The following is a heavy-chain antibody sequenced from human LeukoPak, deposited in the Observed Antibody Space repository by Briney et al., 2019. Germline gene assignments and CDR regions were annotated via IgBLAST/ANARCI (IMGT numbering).Heavy chain of an antibody. CDR3: ARAGYDDFWSGYYIVDY. D-gene: IGHD3-3*01. J-gene: IGHJ4*02. Sequence: SETLSLTCAVYGGSFSGYYWSWIRQPPGKGLEWIGEINHSGSTNYNPSLKSRVTISVDTSKNQFSLKLSSVTAADTAVYYCARAGYDDFWSGYYIVDYWGQGTLVTVSS. V-gene: IGHV4-34*01. CDR2: INHSGST. CDR1: GGSFSGYY.